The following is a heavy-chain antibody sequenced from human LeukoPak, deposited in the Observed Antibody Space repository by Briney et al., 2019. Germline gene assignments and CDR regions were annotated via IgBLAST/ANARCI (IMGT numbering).Heavy chain of an antibody. CDR2: ISWNSGSI. CDR1: GFTFDDYA. Sequence: PGGSLRLSCAASGFTFDDYAMHWVRQAPGKDLEWVSGISWNSGSIGYADSVKGRFTISRDNAKNTLYLQMNSLRAEDMALYYCAKDIGIAAAGHFDYWGQGTLVTVSS. J-gene: IGHJ4*02. V-gene: IGHV3-9*03. CDR3: AKDIGIAAAGHFDY. D-gene: IGHD6-13*01.